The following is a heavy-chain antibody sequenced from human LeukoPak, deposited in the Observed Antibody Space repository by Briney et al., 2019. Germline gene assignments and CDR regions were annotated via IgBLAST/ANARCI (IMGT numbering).Heavy chain of an antibody. J-gene: IGHJ5*02. CDR3: ARDFGPVVVPAAIYNWFDP. D-gene: IGHD2-2*02. CDR2: INPSGGST. Sequence: ASVKVSCKASGYTFTSYYMHWVRQAPGQGLEWMGIINPSGGSTSYAQKFQGRVTMTRDTSTSTVYVELSSLRSEDTAVYYCARDFGPVVVPAAIYNWFDPWGQGTLVTVSS. V-gene: IGHV1-46*01. CDR1: GYTFTSYY.